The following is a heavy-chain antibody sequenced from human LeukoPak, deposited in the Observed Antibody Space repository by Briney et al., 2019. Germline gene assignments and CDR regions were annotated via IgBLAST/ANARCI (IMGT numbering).Heavy chain of an antibody. CDR3: ARCEYSYVGYYYYYMDV. J-gene: IGHJ6*03. V-gene: IGHV3-20*04. CDR1: GFTFDDYG. D-gene: IGHD5-18*01. Sequence: GGSLRLSCAASGFTFDDYGMSWVRQAPGKGLEWVSGINWNGGSTGYADSVKGRFTISRDNAKNSLNLQMNSLRAEDTAVYYCARCEYSYVGYYYYYMDVWGKGTTVTVSS. CDR2: INWNGGST.